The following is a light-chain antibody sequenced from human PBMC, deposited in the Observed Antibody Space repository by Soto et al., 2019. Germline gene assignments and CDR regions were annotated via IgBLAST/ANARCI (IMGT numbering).Light chain of an antibody. CDR1: SSDVGGSNY. J-gene: IGLJ1*01. V-gene: IGLV2-14*03. CDR3: GSYTSTSTLYV. CDR2: DVS. Sequence: QSALTQPASVSGSPGQSITISCTGTSSDVGGSNYVSWYQQHPGKASKLMIYDVSNRPSGVSNRFSGSKSGNTASLTISGLQAEDEADYYCGSYTSTSTLYVFGTGTKVTVL.